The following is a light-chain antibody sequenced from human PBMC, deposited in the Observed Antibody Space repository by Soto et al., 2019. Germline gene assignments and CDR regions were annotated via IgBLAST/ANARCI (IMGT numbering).Light chain of an antibody. CDR2: GPS. V-gene: IGKV3-20*01. CDR3: QQYHSTLSWT. Sequence: EIVLTQSPGTLSLSPGERATLSCRASQSVSSNYLAWYQQKPGQAPRLLIYGPSSRATGIPDRFSGSGSGTDFTLTISRLESEDFAVYYCQQYHSTLSWTFGQGTKVDIK. CDR1: QSVSSNY. J-gene: IGKJ1*01.